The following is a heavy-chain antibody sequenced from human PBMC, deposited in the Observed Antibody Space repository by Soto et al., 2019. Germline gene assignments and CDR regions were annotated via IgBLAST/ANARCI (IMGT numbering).Heavy chain of an antibody. CDR1: GGTFSSYT. CDR2: IIPILGIA. D-gene: IGHD4-17*01. Sequence: ASVKVSCKASGGTFSSYTISWVRQAPGQGLEWMGRIIPILGIANYAQKFQGRVTITADKSTSTAYMELSSLRSEDTAVYYCARDRRGYGDYDRDYYYYYMDVWGKGTTVTVSS. V-gene: IGHV1-69*04. J-gene: IGHJ6*03. CDR3: ARDRRGYGDYDRDYYYYYMDV.